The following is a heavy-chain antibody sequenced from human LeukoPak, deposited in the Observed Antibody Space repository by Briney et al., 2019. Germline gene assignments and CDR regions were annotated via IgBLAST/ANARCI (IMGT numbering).Heavy chain of an antibody. CDR1: GFTFSDYY. Sequence: GGSLRLSCAASGFTFSDYYMSWIRLAPGKGLEWVSYISSSGSTIYYADSVKGRSTISRDNAKNSLYLQMNSLRAEDTAVYYCASVYDFWVLAYWGQGTLVTVSS. V-gene: IGHV3-11*04. CDR3: ASVYDFWVLAY. J-gene: IGHJ4*02. CDR2: ISSSGSTI. D-gene: IGHD3-3*01.